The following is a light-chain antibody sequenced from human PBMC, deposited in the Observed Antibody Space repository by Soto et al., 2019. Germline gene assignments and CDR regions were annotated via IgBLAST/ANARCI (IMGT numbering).Light chain of an antibody. CDR2: GAS. Sequence: VMRQSPATLSVSPGEGSTPSCRASQGIGDTLAWYQHKPGQSPRLLIYGASNRATGIPDRFSGSGSGTDFTLTISRLEPEDFAVYYCQQYGSSGTVGQGTKVDI. CDR3: QQYGSSGT. CDR1: QGIGDT. V-gene: IGKV3-20*01. J-gene: IGKJ1*01.